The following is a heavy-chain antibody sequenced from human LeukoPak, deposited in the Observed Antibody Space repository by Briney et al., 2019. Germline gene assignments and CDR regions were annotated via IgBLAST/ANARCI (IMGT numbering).Heavy chain of an antibody. CDR1: GYTFTSYA. CDR2: INTNTGNP. D-gene: IGHD2-2*01. CDR3: AREYCSSTSCFDY. J-gene: IGHJ4*02. Sequence: ASVTVSFKASGYTFTSYAMNWVRQAPGQGLEWMGWINTNTGNPTYAQGFTGRFVFSLYTSVSTAYLQISSLKAEDTAVYYCAREYCSSTSCFDYGGQGTLVTVSS. V-gene: IGHV7-4-1*02.